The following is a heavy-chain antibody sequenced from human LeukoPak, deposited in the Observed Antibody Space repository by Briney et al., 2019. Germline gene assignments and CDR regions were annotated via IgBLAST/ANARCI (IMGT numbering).Heavy chain of an antibody. J-gene: IGHJ3*02. V-gene: IGHV3-30*14. D-gene: IGHD5-18*01. CDR3: ACSHTAMAHDAFDI. CDR2: ISYDGSNK. Sequence: GGSLRLSCAASGFTFSSYAMHWVRQAPGKGLEWVAVISYDGSNKYYADSVKGRFTISRHNSKNTLYLQMNSLRAEDTAVYYCACSHTAMAHDAFDIWGQGTMVTVSS. CDR1: GFTFSSYA.